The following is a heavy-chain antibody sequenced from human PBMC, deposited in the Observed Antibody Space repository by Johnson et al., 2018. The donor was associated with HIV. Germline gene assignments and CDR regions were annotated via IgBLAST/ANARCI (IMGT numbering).Heavy chain of an antibody. CDR1: GFTFDDHV. V-gene: IGHV3-66*01. CDR3: TRESQRVGVVVAATRSDVFDI. CDR2: LYSGGST. D-gene: IGHD2-15*01. Sequence: VQLVESGGGVVQPGRSLRLSCAASGFTFDDHVMSWVRQAPGKGLQWVSLLYSGGSTYYADSVKGRFTISRDNSKNTLYLQMNSLSAEDTAVYYCTRESQRVGVVVAATRSDVFDIWGQGTMVTVSP. J-gene: IGHJ3*02.